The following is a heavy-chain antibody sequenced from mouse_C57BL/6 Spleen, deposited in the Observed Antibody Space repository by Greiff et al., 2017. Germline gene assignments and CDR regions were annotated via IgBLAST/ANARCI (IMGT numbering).Heavy chain of an antibody. CDR1: GFTFSDYG. Sequence: EVQLVESGGGLVKPGGSLKLSCAASGFTFSDYGMHWVRQAPEKGLEWVAYISSGSSTIYYADTVKGRFTIARGNAKNTLFLQMTSLRSEDTAMYYCARTYYDYDEGFAYWGQGTLVTVSA. V-gene: IGHV5-17*01. J-gene: IGHJ3*01. CDR3: ARTYYDYDEGFAY. CDR2: ISSGSSTI. D-gene: IGHD2-4*01.